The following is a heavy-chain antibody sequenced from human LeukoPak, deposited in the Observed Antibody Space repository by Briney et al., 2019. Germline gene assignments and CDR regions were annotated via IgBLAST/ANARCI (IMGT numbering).Heavy chain of an antibody. V-gene: IGHV3-53*01. CDR3: ARATVTTLNFDY. Sequence: GGSLRLSCTGSGFIFGSYWMSWVRQAPGKGLEWVAVIYSGGSEFYADSVKGRFTISRDYDNNTLDLQMNSLRAEDTAFYYCARATVTTLNFDYWGQGTLVTVSS. J-gene: IGHJ4*02. CDR1: GFIFGSYW. D-gene: IGHD4-17*01. CDR2: IYSGGSE.